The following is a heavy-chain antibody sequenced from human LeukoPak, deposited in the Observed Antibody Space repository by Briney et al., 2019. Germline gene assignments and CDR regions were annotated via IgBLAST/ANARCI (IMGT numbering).Heavy chain of an antibody. CDR3: ARTVYNWSDYYYMDV. J-gene: IGHJ6*03. CDR2: FYSGGST. V-gene: IGHV3-53*01. CDR1: GFTVSSNY. Sequence: PGGSLRLSCAASGFTVSSNYLNWVRQASGKGLEWVSVFYSGGSTYYADSVKGRFTLSRDNSKNTLYLQMNSLRVEDTAVYYCARTVYNWSDYYYMDVWGKGTTVTISS. D-gene: IGHD1-20*01.